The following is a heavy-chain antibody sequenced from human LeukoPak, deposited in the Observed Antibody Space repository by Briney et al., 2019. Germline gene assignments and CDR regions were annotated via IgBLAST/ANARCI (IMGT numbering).Heavy chain of an antibody. D-gene: IGHD5-18*01. Sequence: PSETLSLTCTVSCGSISSYFWSWMRQPPGKGLEWSGYIYYSGSTNYNPSLKSRVTISVDTSKNQFSLKLRSVTAAATAVYYCARDRYSYGLFDYWGQGTLVTVSS. CDR2: IYYSGST. V-gene: IGHV4-59*01. J-gene: IGHJ4*02. CDR3: ARDRYSYGLFDY. CDR1: CGSISSYF.